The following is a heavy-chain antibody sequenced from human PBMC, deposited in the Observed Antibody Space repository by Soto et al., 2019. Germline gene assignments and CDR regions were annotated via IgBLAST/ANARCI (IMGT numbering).Heavy chain of an antibody. J-gene: IGHJ4*02. D-gene: IGHD3-3*01. V-gene: IGHV3-48*01. Sequence: GGSLRLSCAASGFTFSSYSMNWVRQAPGKGLEWVSYISSSSSTIYYADSVKGRFTISRDNAKNSLYLQMNSLRAEDTAVYYCARDDFWSGYYNVRGYFDSWGQGTLVTAPQ. CDR1: GFTFSSYS. CDR2: ISSSSSTI. CDR3: ARDDFWSGYYNVRGYFDS.